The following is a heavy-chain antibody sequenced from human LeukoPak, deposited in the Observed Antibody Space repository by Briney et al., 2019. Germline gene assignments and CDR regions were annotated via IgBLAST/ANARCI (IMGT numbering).Heavy chain of an antibody. CDR2: IIPIFGTA. CDR1: GGTFSSYA. V-gene: IGHV1-69*13. CDR3: ARVKGQWLDY. D-gene: IGHD6-19*01. J-gene: IGHJ4*02. Sequence: ASVKVSCTASGGTFSSYAISWVRQAPGQGLEWMGGIIPIFGTANYAQKFQGRVTITADESTSTAYMELSSLRSEDTAVYYCARVKGQWLDYWGQGTLVTVSS.